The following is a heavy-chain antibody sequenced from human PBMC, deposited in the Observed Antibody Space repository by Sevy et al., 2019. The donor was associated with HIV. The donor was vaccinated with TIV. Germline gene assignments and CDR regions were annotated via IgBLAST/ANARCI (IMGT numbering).Heavy chain of an antibody. J-gene: IGHJ4*02. CDR3: ARVVSCGGACYYFDS. CDR2: INPSGAFT. CDR1: GYTFSNFD. D-gene: IGHD2-21*02. Sequence: ASVKVSCKASGYTFSNFDVHWVRQAPAQGLEWVGMINPSGAFTTYARKFQDRVTMTRDSSTNTVYMELSSLRSEDTAVYFCARVVSCGGACYYFDSWGQGTLVTVSS. V-gene: IGHV1-46*01.